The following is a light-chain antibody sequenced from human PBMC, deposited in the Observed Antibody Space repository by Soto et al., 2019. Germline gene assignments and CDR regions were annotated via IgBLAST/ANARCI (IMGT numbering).Light chain of an antibody. CDR1: SSDTGDYNY. CDR3: SSYAGSDNYV. V-gene: IGLV2-8*01. CDR2: EVS. Sequence: QSALTQPPSASGSPGQSVTISCSGTSSDTGDYNYVSWYQQHPGKAPKLMIYEVSKRPSGGPDRFSGSKSGNTASLTVSGLQAEDEAEYYCSSYAGSDNYVFGTGTKLTVL. J-gene: IGLJ1*01.